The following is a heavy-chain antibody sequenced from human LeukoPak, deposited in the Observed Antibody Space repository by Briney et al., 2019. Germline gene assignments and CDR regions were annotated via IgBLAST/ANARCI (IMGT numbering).Heavy chain of an antibody. J-gene: IGHJ4*02. CDR3: AHRQPLRFLEWLLFDY. D-gene: IGHD3-3*01. CDR1: GFSLRTRGGG. V-gene: IGHV2-5*01. Sequence: SGPTLVNPTPTLTLTSTFSGFSLRTRGGGVGWIRQPPGKALEWLTLIYWNDDKRYGPTIKSRLTITKDTSNSPVVLTMTNMDPVDTATYYCAHRQPLRFLEWLLFDYWGQGTLVTVSS. CDR2: IYWNDDK.